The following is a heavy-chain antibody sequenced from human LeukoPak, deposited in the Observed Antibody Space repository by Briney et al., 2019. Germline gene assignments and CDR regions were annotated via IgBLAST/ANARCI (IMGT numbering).Heavy chain of an antibody. CDR2: IYYSGST. Sequence: SETLSLTCTVSGGSISSYYWSWIRQPPGKGLEWIGYIYYSGSTNYNPSLKSRVTISVDTSKNQFSLKLSSVTAADTAVYYCARVYSGGGCPQASFDLGGRGTLVIVSS. D-gene: IGHD6-19*01. CDR1: GGSISSYY. J-gene: IGHJ2*01. CDR3: ARVYSGGGCPQASFDL. V-gene: IGHV4-59*08.